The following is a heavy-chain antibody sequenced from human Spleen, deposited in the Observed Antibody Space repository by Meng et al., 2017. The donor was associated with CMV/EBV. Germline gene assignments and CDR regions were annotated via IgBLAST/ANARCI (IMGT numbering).Heavy chain of an antibody. D-gene: IGHD1-26*01. CDR3: ASGSYHRTKYYYYGMDV. V-gene: IGHV1-69*05. Sequence: SVKVSCKASGGTFSSYAISWVRQAPGQGLEWMGGIIPIVGTANYAQKFQGRVTITTDESTSTAYMEVSSLRSEDTAVYYCASGSYHRTKYYYYGMDVWGQGTTVTVSS. J-gene: IGHJ6*02. CDR2: IIPIVGTA. CDR1: GGTFSSYA.